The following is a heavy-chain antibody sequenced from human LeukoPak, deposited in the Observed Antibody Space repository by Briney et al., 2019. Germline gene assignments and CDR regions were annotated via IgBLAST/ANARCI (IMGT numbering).Heavy chain of an antibody. V-gene: IGHV1-24*01. CDR1: GYTLTELS. J-gene: IGHJ3*02. D-gene: IGHD4-23*01. CDR3: ATPVFYGGNPPDAIDI. CDR2: FDPEDGET. Sequence: RWASVKVSCKVSGYTLTELSMHRVRQAPGKGLEWMGGFDPEDGETIYAQKFQGRVTMTEDTSTDTAYMELSSLRSEDTAVYYCATPVFYGGNPPDAIDIWGQGTMVTVSS.